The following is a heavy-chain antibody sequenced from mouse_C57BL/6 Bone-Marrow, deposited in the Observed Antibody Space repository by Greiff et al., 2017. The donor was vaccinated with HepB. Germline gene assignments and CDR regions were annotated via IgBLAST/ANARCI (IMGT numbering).Heavy chain of an antibody. CDR1: GFKIKNSY. V-gene: IGHV14-3*01. Sequence: VQLQQSVAELVRPGASVKLSCTASGFKIKNSYMHWVKQRPEQGLEWIGRIDPANGNTKYAPKFQGKATLTADTSSNTAYLQLSSLTSEDTAIYYCARLGYTSMVTGFWYFDVWGTGTPVTVSS. D-gene: IGHD2-2*01. CDR2: IDPANGNT. CDR3: ARLGYTSMVTGFWYFDV. J-gene: IGHJ1*03.